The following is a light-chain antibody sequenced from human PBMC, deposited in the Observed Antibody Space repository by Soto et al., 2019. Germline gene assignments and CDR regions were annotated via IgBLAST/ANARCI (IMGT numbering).Light chain of an antibody. CDR3: QQYNDWPRP. CDR2: GAS. Sequence: VLKQSAAALSLSPGERATLSCRASQSVSSYLAWYQQKPGQAPRLLIYGASTRATGSPDRFSASGSATEFTLTISSLLSEDFAVYYCQQYNDWPRPFGQGTKVDIK. J-gene: IGKJ1*01. CDR1: QSVSSY. V-gene: IGKV3-15*01.